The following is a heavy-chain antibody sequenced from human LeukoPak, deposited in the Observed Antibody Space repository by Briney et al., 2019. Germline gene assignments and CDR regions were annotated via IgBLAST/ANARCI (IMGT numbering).Heavy chain of an antibody. D-gene: IGHD5-12*01. CDR1: GGPISSSNW. CDR3: ARHSRGYDSEFGY. V-gene: IGHV4-4*02. Sequence: SETLSLTCAVSGGPISSSNWWSWVRQPPGKGLEWIGEIYHSGSTNYNPSLKSRVTISVDKSRNQFSLKLSSVTAADTAVYYCARHSRGYDSEFGYWGQGTLVTVSS. CDR2: IYHSGST. J-gene: IGHJ4*02.